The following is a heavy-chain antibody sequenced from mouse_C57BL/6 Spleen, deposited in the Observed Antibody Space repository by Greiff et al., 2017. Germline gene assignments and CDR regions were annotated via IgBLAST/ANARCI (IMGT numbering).Heavy chain of an antibody. CDR2: IDPETGGT. D-gene: IGHD1-2*01. Sequence: QVHVKQSGAELVRPGASVTLSCKASGYTFTDYEMHWVKQTPVHGLEWIGAIDPETGGTAYNQKFKGKAILTADKSSSPAYMELRSLTSEDSAVYYCTRSLLRDWYFDVWGTGTTVTVSS. J-gene: IGHJ1*03. V-gene: IGHV1-15*01. CDR1: GYTFTDYE. CDR3: TRSLLRDWYFDV.